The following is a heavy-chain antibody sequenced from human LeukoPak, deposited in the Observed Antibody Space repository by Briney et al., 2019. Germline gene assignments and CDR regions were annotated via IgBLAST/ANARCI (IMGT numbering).Heavy chain of an antibody. CDR2: ISYDGSNK. CDR1: GFTFDDHA. Sequence: PGRSLRLSCAASGFTFDDHAMHWVRQAPGKGLEWVAVISYDGSNKYYADSVKGRFTISRDNSKNTLYLQMNSLRAEDTAVYYCAKDLYTAPYGMDVWGQGTTVTVSS. D-gene: IGHD5-18*01. V-gene: IGHV3-30-3*01. CDR3: AKDLYTAPYGMDV. J-gene: IGHJ6*02.